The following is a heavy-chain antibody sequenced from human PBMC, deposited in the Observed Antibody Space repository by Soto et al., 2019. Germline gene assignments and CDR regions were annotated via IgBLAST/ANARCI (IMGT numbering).Heavy chain of an antibody. J-gene: IGHJ4*02. CDR2: ISGSGGST. CDR3: AKDRYDFWSGSVPYFDF. D-gene: IGHD3-3*01. V-gene: IGHV3-23*01. Sequence: PXVALRRSCAASGFTLISYAMSWVRQAPGKGLEWVSAISGSGGSTYYADSVKGRFTISRDNSKNTLYLQMNSLRAEDTAVYYCAKDRYDFWSGSVPYFDFWVQGTLVTVS. CDR1: GFTLISYA.